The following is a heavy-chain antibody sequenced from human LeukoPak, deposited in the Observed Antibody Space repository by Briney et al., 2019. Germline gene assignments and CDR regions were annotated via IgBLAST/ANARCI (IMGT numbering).Heavy chain of an antibody. Sequence: SETLSLTCAVSGYSISSGYYWGWIRQPPGKGLEWIGSIYHSGSTYYNPSLKSRVTISVDTSKNQFSLKLSSVTAADTAVYYCAGHTGDSDAFDIWGQGTMVTVSS. V-gene: IGHV4-38-2*01. J-gene: IGHJ3*02. D-gene: IGHD4-17*01. CDR2: IYHSGST. CDR1: GYSISSGYY. CDR3: AGHTGDSDAFDI.